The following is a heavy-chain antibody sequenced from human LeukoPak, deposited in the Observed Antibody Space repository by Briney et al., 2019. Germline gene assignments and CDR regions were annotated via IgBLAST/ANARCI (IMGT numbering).Heavy chain of an antibody. J-gene: IGHJ4*02. V-gene: IGHV3-23*01. D-gene: IGHD3-10*01. CDR3: AKEGYYYGSGSYPFDY. Sequence: GGSLRFSCAASGFTFSSYAMSWVRQAPGKGLEWVSAISGSGGSTYYADSVKGRFTISRDNSKNTLYLQMNSLRAEDTAVYYCAKEGYYYGSGSYPFDYWGQGTLVTVSS. CDR1: GFTFSSYA. CDR2: ISGSGGST.